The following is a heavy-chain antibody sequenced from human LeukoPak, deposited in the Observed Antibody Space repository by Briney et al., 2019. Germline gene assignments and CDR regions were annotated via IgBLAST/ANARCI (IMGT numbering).Heavy chain of an antibody. CDR1: GFTFSDHY. V-gene: IGHV3-72*01. J-gene: IGHJ4*02. D-gene: IGHD3-10*01. CDR2: IRNKANGYTP. CDR3: AVSLGEGFRNFDY. Sequence: TGGSLRLSCAASGFTFSDHYMDWVRQAPGKGLEWVARIRNKANGYTPLYAASVKGRFTISRDDSRNSHYLQMTSLKTEDTAAYYCAVSLGEGFRNFDYWGQGALVSVSS.